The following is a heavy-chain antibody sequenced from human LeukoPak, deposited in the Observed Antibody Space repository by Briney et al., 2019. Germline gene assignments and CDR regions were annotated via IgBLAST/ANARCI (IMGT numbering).Heavy chain of an antibody. D-gene: IGHD3-16*01. Sequence: GGSLRLSCAASGFTFSSSWMHWVRQAPGEGLVWVSRITRDGSSTTYADSVKGRFTTSRDNAKNTLYLQMDSLRDDDTAVYYCARDPGYESWSPFWGGMDVWGNGTTVIVSS. CDR2: ITRDGSST. V-gene: IGHV3-74*01. CDR1: GFTFSSSW. CDR3: ARDPGYESWSPFWGGMDV. J-gene: IGHJ6*04.